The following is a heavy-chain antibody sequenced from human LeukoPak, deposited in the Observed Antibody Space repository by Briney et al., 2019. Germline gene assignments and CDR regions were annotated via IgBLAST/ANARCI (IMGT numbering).Heavy chain of an antibody. D-gene: IGHD2-2*01. Sequence: GRSLRLSCAASGFTFSSYGMHWVRQAPGKGLEWVAVIWYDGSNKYYADSVKGRFTISRDNSKNSLYLQMNSLRAEDTAVYYCARVSVVPAARLYYFDYWGQGTLVTVSS. J-gene: IGHJ4*02. CDR3: ARVSVVPAARLYYFDY. CDR2: IWYDGSNK. V-gene: IGHV3-33*01. CDR1: GFTFSSYG.